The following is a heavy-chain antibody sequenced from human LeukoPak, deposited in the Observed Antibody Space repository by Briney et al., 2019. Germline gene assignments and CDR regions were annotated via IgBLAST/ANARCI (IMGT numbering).Heavy chain of an antibody. V-gene: IGHV4-34*01. J-gene: IGHJ4*02. Sequence: SETLSLTCAVYGGSFSGYYWSWIRQPPGKGLEWIGEINHSGSTNYNPSLKSRVTISVDTSKNQFSLKLSSVTAADTAEYYCARLPAATPYYFDYWGQGTLVTVSS. D-gene: IGHD2-2*02. CDR3: ARLPAATPYYFDY. CDR1: GGSFSGYY. CDR2: INHSGST.